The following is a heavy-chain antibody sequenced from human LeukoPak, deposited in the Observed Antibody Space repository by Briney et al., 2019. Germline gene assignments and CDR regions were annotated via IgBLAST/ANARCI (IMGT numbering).Heavy chain of an antibody. V-gene: IGHV5-51*01. CDR2: IYPGDSDT. J-gene: IGHJ5*02. CDR3: ARLGGIVVVPAAADNWFDP. D-gene: IGHD2-2*01. CDR1: GSSFTSYW. Sequence: GESLKISCKGSGSSFTSYWIGWVRQMPGKGLEWMGIIYPGDSDTRYSPSFQGQVTISADKSISTAYLQWSSLKASDTAMYYCARLGGIVVVPAAADNWFDPWGQGTLVTVSS.